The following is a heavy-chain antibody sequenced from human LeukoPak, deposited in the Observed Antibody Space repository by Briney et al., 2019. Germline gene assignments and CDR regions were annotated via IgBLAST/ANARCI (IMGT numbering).Heavy chain of an antibody. CDR3: ARGGGRSIAVAANDY. Sequence: PSETLSLTCAVYGGSFSGYYWSWIRQPPGKGLEWIGEINHSGSTNYNPSLKSRVTISVDTSKSQFSLKLSSVTAADTAVYYCARGGGRSIAVAANDYWGQGTLVTVSS. V-gene: IGHV4-34*01. J-gene: IGHJ4*02. CDR1: GGSFSGYY. D-gene: IGHD6-19*01. CDR2: INHSGST.